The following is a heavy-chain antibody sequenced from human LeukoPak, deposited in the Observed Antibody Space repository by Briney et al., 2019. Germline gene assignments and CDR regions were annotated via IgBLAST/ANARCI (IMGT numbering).Heavy chain of an antibody. CDR2: INHSGST. CDR3: ACSSSTIHFDY. Sequence: KPSETLSLTCAVYGGSFSGYYWSWIRQPPGKGLEWIGEINHSGSTNYNPSLKSRVTISVDTSKNQFSLKLSSVTAADTAVYYCACSSSTIHFDYWGQGTLVTVSS. V-gene: IGHV4-34*01. J-gene: IGHJ4*02. D-gene: IGHD2-2*01. CDR1: GGSFSGYY.